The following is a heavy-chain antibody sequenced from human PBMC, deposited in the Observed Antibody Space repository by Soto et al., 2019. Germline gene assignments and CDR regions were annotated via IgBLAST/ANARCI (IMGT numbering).Heavy chain of an antibody. CDR2: INHSGST. CDR1: GGSFNGCY. V-gene: IGHV4-34*01. D-gene: IGHD6-6*01. Sequence: SETLSLTCAVYGGSFNGCYWSWIRQPPGKGLEWIGEINHSGSTNYNPSLKSRVTISVDTSKNQFSLKLSSVTAADTAVYYCARDPALIIAARQYYFDYWGQGTMVTVSS. CDR3: ARDPALIIAARQYYFDY. J-gene: IGHJ4*02.